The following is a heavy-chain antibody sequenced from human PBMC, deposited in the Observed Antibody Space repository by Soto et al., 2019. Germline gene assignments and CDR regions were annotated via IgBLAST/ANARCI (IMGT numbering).Heavy chain of an antibody. J-gene: IGHJ4*02. Sequence: GSGPTLVNPTQTLTLTCTFSGFSLSTSGMCVSWIRQPPGKALEWLALIDWGDEKYYSTSLKTRLTISKDTSKNQVVLTMTNMDPVDTATYYCARIRNTRGSGWYYFYDWGQGTLVPVSS. CDR1: GFSLSTSGMC. V-gene: IGHV2-70*01. CDR2: IDWGDEK. D-gene: IGHD6-25*01. CDR3: ARIRNTRGSGWYYFYD.